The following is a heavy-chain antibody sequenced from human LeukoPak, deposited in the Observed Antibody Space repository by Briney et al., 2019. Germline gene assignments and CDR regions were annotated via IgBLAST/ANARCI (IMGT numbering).Heavy chain of an antibody. CDR3: ARADIVVVPAAIPGRNWFDP. CDR1: GGSISSGGYS. Sequence: SETLSLTCAVSGGSISSGGYSWSWIRQPPGKGLEWIGYIYHSGSTNYNPSLKSRVTISVDTSKNQFSLKLSSVTAADTAVYYCARADIVVVPAAIPGRNWFDPWGQGTLVTASS. CDR2: IYHSGST. V-gene: IGHV4-30-2*01. J-gene: IGHJ5*02. D-gene: IGHD2-2*02.